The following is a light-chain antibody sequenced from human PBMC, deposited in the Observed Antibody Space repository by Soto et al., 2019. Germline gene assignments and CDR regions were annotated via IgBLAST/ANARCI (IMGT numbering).Light chain of an antibody. CDR1: SSDIGGHNY. CDR2: EVT. J-gene: IGLJ1*01. V-gene: IGLV2-14*01. Sequence: QSALTQPASVSGSPGQSITISCTGTSSDIGGHNYVSWYQQAPGKAPKLMIYEVTNRPSGVPNRFSGSKSGNTASLTISGLQPEDEADYYCSSFSTSITPCVFGTGTKVTVL. CDR3: SSFSTSITPCV.